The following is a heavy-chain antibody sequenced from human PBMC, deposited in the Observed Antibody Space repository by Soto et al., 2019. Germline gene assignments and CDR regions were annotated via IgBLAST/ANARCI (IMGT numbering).Heavy chain of an antibody. D-gene: IGHD2-15*01. CDR1: GFTFSSYG. CDR3: AKEGGKDIVVVVAATYYFDY. V-gene: IGHV3-30*18. Sequence: GGSLRLSCAASGFTFSSYGMHWVRQAPGKGLEWVAVISYDGSNKYYADSVKGRFTISRDNSKNTLYLQMNSLRAEDTAVYYCAKEGGKDIVVVVAATYYFDYWGQGTLVTVSS. J-gene: IGHJ4*02. CDR2: ISYDGSNK.